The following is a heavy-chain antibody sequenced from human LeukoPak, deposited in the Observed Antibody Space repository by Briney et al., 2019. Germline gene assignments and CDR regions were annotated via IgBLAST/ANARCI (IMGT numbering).Heavy chain of an antibody. D-gene: IGHD1-26*01. CDR1: GGSINSDY. Sequence: PSXXLSLTCTVSGGSINSDYWSWIRQPPGKGLEWIGYIYYSGSTNYNPSLKRRVTISLEKSKNHFSLKLSSVTAADTAVYYCATYIVGATKAAFDIWGQGTVVSVSS. CDR2: IYYSGST. CDR3: ATYIVGATKAAFDI. J-gene: IGHJ3*02. V-gene: IGHV4-59*01.